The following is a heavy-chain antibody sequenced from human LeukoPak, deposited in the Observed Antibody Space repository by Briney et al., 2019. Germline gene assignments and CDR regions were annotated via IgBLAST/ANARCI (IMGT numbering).Heavy chain of an antibody. Sequence: GGSLRLSCTASGFSFGGYWMSWVRQAPGKGLEWVANINQDGSAQYYVGSVKGQFTISRDNAKNSLYLQMNSLRVEDTAVYYCARDSESWTETGPRFDYWGQGTLVTVSS. CDR2: INQDGSAQ. D-gene: IGHD3-9*01. CDR1: GFSFGGYW. CDR3: ARDSESWTETGPRFDY. V-gene: IGHV3-7*01. J-gene: IGHJ4*02.